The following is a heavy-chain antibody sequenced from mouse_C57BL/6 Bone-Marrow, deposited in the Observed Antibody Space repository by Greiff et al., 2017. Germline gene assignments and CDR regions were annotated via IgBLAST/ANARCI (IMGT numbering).Heavy chain of an antibody. CDR1: GYTFTSYT. Sequence: VQLQQSGAELARPGASVKMSCKASGYTFTSYTMHWVKQRPGQGLEWIGYINPSSAYTQYNQKFKDKATLTADKSSSTAYMQLSSLTSEDSAVYYCTRNGYRYWYFDVWGTGTTVTVSS. J-gene: IGHJ1*03. V-gene: IGHV1-4*01. CDR2: INPSSAYT. CDR3: TRNGYRYWYFDV. D-gene: IGHD2-2*01.